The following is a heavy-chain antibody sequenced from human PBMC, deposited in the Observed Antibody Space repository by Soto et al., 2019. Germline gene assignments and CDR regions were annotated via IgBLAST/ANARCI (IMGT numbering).Heavy chain of an antibody. CDR2: ISSSSSTI. Sequence: EVQLVESGGGLVQPGGSLRLSCAASGFTFSSYSMNWVRQAPGKGLEWVSYISSSSSTIYYADSVKGRFTISRDNAKNSLYLQMNSLRAEDMAVYSCARDPYPYYYGSGAGYMDVWGKGTTVTVSS. CDR3: ARDPYPYYYGSGAGYMDV. CDR1: GFTFSSYS. J-gene: IGHJ6*03. D-gene: IGHD3-10*01. V-gene: IGHV3-48*01.